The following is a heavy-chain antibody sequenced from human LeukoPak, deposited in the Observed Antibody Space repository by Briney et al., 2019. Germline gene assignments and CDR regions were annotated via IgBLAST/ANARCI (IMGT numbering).Heavy chain of an antibody. Sequence: AASVKVSCKASGGTFSSYAISWVRQAPGQGLEWMGRIIPIFGTANYAQKFQGRVTITTDESTSTAYMELSSLRFEDTAVYYCARDTNYYFDYWGQGTLVTVSS. CDR1: GGTFSSYA. CDR2: IIPIFGTA. CDR3: ARDTNYYFDY. V-gene: IGHV1-69*05. J-gene: IGHJ4*02.